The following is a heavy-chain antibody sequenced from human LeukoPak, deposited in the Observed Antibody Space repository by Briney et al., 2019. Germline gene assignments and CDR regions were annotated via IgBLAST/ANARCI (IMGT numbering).Heavy chain of an antibody. V-gene: IGHV1-8*01. CDR1: GYTFTSYD. J-gene: IGHJ4*02. Sequence: ASVKVSCKASGYTFTSYDINWVRQATGQWLEWMGWMNPNSGNTGYAQKFQGRVTMTRNTSISTAYMELSSLRSEDTAVYYCARGPTGYSSSWYDEDYWGQGTLVTVSS. CDR3: ARGPTGYSSSWYDEDY. CDR2: MNPNSGNT. D-gene: IGHD6-13*01.